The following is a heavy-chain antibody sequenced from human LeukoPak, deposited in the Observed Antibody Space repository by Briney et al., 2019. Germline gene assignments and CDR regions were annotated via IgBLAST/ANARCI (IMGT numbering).Heavy chain of an antibody. D-gene: IGHD6-25*01. V-gene: IGHV4-31*03. CDR3: ARERAAAVDY. CDR1: GGSISSSSYY. J-gene: IGHJ4*02. Sequence: SETLSLTCTVSGGSISSSSYYWGWIRQHPGKGLEWIGYIYYSGSTYYNPSLKSRVTISVDTSKNQFSLKLSSVTAADTAVYYCARERAAAVDYWGQGTLVTVSS. CDR2: IYYSGST.